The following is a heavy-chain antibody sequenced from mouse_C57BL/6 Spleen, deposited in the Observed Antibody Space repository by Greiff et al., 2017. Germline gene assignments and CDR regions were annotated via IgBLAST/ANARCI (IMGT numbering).Heavy chain of an antibody. CDR2: INPYNGDT. J-gene: IGHJ1*03. D-gene: IGHD1-1*01. Sequence: VQLQQSGPELVKPGDSVKISCKASGYSFTGSFMNWVMQSHGKSLEWIGRINPYNGDTFYNQKFKGKATLTVDKSSSTAHMELRSLTSEDSAVYYCARQYYGSRGYFDVWGTGTTVTVSS. V-gene: IGHV1-20*01. CDR1: GYSFTGSF. CDR3: ARQYYGSRGYFDV.